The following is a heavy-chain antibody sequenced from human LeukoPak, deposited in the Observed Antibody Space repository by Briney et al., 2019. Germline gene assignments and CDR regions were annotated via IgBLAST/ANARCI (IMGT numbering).Heavy chain of an antibody. Sequence: GGSLRPSCAASGFTFSSYSMNWVRQAPGKGLEWVSYISSSSSTIYYADSVKGRFTISRDNAKNSLYLQMNSLRAEDTAVYYCARPQQAYYYDSSGFDAFDIWGQGTMVTVSS. CDR1: GFTFSSYS. J-gene: IGHJ3*02. D-gene: IGHD3-22*01. V-gene: IGHV3-48*04. CDR3: ARPQQAYYYDSSGFDAFDI. CDR2: ISSSSSTI.